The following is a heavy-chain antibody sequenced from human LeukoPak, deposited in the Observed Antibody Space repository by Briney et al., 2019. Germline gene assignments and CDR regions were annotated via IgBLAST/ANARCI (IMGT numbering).Heavy chain of an antibody. V-gene: IGHV1-69*13. Sequence: SVKVSCKASGGTFSSYAISWVRQAPGQGLEWMGGTIPIFGTANYAQKFQGRVTITADESTSTAYMELSSLRSEDTAVYYCARSIIIVPNTSYYYYYMDVWGQGTTVTVSS. J-gene: IGHJ6*02. CDR2: TIPIFGTA. D-gene: IGHD2/OR15-2a*01. CDR1: GGTFSSYA. CDR3: ARSIIIVPNTSYYYYYMDV.